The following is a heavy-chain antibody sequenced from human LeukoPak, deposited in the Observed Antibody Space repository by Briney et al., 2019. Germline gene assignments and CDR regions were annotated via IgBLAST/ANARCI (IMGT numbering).Heavy chain of an antibody. Sequence: GGSLRLSCAASGFTFSSYWMSWVRQAPGKGLEWVANIKQDGSEKYYVDSVRGRFTISRDNAKNSLYLQMNSLRAEDTAVYYCARDNPQQWLASGAFDIWGQGTMVTVSS. D-gene: IGHD6-19*01. CDR2: IKQDGSEK. CDR3: ARDNPQQWLASGAFDI. J-gene: IGHJ3*02. CDR1: GFTFSSYW. V-gene: IGHV3-7*01.